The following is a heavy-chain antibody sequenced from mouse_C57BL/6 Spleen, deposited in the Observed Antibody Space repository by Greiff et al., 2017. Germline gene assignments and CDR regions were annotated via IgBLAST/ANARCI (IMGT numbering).Heavy chain of an antibody. CDR1: GYTFTSYW. Sequence: EVQLQQSGTVLARPGASVKMSCKTSGYTFTSYWMHWVKQRPGQGLEWIGAIYPGNSDTSYNQKFKGKAKLTAVTSASTAYMELSSLTNEDSAVYYCTKERGDYGSSRFAYWGQGTLVTVSA. CDR2: IYPGNSDT. V-gene: IGHV1-5*01. J-gene: IGHJ3*01. CDR3: TKERGDYGSSRFAY. D-gene: IGHD1-1*01.